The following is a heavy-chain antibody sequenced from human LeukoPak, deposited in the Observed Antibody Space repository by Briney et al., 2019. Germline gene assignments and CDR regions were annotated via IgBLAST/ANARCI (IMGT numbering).Heavy chain of an antibody. CDR2: ISSSSSTI. Sequence: YISSSSSTIYYAASVTGAFTISRDNAKNSLYLQMNSLRAEDTAVYYCARSSGWYGEYYFDYWGQGTLVTVSS. J-gene: IGHJ4*02. D-gene: IGHD6-19*01. CDR3: ARSSGWYGEYYFDY. V-gene: IGHV3-48*01.